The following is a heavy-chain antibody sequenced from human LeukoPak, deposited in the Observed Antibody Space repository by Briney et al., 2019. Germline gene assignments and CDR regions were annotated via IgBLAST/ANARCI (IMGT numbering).Heavy chain of an antibody. CDR3: AKDRSTYYYDSSGYYPDAFDI. CDR2: ISYDGSNK. CDR1: GFTFSSYG. D-gene: IGHD3-22*01. Sequence: QPGGSLRLSCAASGFTFSSYGIHWVRQAPGKGLEWVAVISYDGSNKYYADSVKGRFTISRDNSKNTLYLQMNSLRAEDTAVYYCAKDRSTYYYDSSGYYPDAFDIWGQGTMVTVSS. V-gene: IGHV3-30*18. J-gene: IGHJ3*02.